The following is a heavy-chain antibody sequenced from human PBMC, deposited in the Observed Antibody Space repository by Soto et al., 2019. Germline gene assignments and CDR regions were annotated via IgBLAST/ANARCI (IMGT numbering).Heavy chain of an antibody. CDR1: GFTFSSYA. CDR2: ISGSGGST. CDR3: AKEARDIVLMVYAHYYYYYYMDV. J-gene: IGHJ6*03. V-gene: IGHV3-23*01. Sequence: GGSLRLSCAASGFTFSSYAMSWVRQAPGKGLEWVSAISGSGGSTYYADSVKGRFTISRDNSKNTLYLQMNSLRAEDTAVYYCAKEARDIVLMVYAHYYYYYYMDVWGKGTTVTVSS. D-gene: IGHD2-8*01.